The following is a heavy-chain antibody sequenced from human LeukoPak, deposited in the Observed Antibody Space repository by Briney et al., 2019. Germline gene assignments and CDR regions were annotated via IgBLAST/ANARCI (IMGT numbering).Heavy chain of an antibody. Sequence: PSETLSLTCTVSGDSISSSNYYWGWIRQPPGKGLEWIGNIYSSGSTYYNPSLKSRVTISVDTSKNQFSLKLSSVTAADTAVYYCARVRGGGLRSWPPPHYFDYWGQGTLVTVSS. J-gene: IGHJ4*02. CDR3: ARVRGGGLRSWPPPHYFDY. D-gene: IGHD1-26*01. CDR1: GDSISSSNYY. CDR2: IYSSGST. V-gene: IGHV4-39*07.